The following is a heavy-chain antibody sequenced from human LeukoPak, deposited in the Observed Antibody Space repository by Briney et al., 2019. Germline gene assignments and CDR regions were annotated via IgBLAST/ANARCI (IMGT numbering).Heavy chain of an antibody. D-gene: IGHD1-26*01. Sequence: PGGSLRLSCAASGFTFTNYWMSWVRQAPGVGLEWVAKIKEDGSEEDYVDSVKGRFSISRDNAKNSLYLQMNSLRVEDTAIYYCVKVRGRARVGYFDYWGQGTLVTVSS. V-gene: IGHV3-7*02. CDR1: GFTFTNYW. CDR3: VKVRGRARVGYFDY. CDR2: IKEDGSEE. J-gene: IGHJ4*02.